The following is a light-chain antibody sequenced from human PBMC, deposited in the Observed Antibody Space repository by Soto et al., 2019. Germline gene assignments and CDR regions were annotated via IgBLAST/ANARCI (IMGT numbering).Light chain of an antibody. CDR2: EVS. CDR3: CSYVGSSPL. V-gene: IGLV2-23*02. J-gene: IGLJ2*01. Sequence: QSALTQPASVSGSPGQSITISCTGTSSDVGSYNLVSWYQQHPGKAPKLMIYEVSKRPSGVSNRFSGSKSGNTASLTISGLQAEDEADYYCCSYVGSSPLFGGGTQLTVL. CDR1: SSDVGSYNL.